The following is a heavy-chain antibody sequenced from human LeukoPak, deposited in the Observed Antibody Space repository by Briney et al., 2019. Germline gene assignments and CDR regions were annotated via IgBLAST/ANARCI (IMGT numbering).Heavy chain of an antibody. CDR3: ARGGQRGYCSSSSCYAFDH. J-gene: IGHJ5*02. D-gene: IGHD2-2*01. CDR2: IYTSGST. Sequence: SETLSLTCTVSGGSISSYYWSWIRQPAGKGLEWIGRIYTSGSTNYNPSLKSRVTMSVDTSKNQFSLKLTSVTAADTAVYYCARGGQRGYCSSSSCYAFDHWGQGTLVTVSS. CDR1: GGSISSYY. V-gene: IGHV4-4*07.